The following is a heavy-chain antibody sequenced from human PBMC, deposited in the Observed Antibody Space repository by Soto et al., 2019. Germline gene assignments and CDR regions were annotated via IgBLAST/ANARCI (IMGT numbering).Heavy chain of an antibody. CDR2: ISYDGSNK. CDR1: GFTFSSYA. D-gene: IGHD2-15*01. Sequence: PGGSLRLSCAASGFTFSSYAMHWVRQAPGKGLEWVAVISYDGSNKYYADSVKGRFTISRDNSKNTLYLQMSSLRAEDTAVYYCARDPGVGDSYNCFDTWRQRTLVTVAS. CDR3: ARDPGVGDSYNCFDT. J-gene: IGHJ5*02. V-gene: IGHV3-30-3*01.